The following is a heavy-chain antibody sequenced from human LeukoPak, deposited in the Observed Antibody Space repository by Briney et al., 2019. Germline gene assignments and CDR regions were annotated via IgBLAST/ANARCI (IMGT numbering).Heavy chain of an antibody. CDR3: TRRGSYPAYYYGMDV. Sequence: GGSLRLSCTASGFTFGDYAMSWFRQAPGMGLEGVGFIRSKAYGGTTEYAASVKGRFTISRDDSKSIAYLQMNSLKTEDTAVYYCTRRGSYPAYYYGMDVWGQGTTVTVSS. J-gene: IGHJ6*02. CDR1: GFTFGDYA. V-gene: IGHV3-49*03. D-gene: IGHD1-26*01. CDR2: IRSKAYGGTT.